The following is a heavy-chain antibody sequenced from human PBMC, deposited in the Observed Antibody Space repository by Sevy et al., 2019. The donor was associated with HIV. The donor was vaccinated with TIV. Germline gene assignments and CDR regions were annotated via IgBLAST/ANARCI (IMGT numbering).Heavy chain of an antibody. V-gene: IGHV3-15*01. J-gene: IGHJ6*02. Sequence: GGSLRLSCAASGFTFSNAWMSWVRQAPGKGLEWVGRIKSKTDGGTTDYAAPVKGRFTISRDDSKNTLYLQMNSLKTEDTAVYYCTTQVIVVVPAATAGMDVWGQGTTVTVSS. CDR1: GFTFSNAW. D-gene: IGHD2-2*01. CDR3: TTQVIVVVPAATAGMDV. CDR2: IKSKTDGGTT.